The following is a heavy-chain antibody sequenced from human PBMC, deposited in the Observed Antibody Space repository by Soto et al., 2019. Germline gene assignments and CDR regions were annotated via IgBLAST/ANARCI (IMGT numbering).Heavy chain of an antibody. V-gene: IGHV4-39*07. CDR3: ARAGLNYYDSSDTYDFDY. J-gene: IGHJ4*02. Sequence: SETLSLTCTVSGGSISSSSYYWGWIRQPPGKGLEWIGSIYYSGSTYYNPSLKSRVTISVDRSKNQFSLKLSSVTAADTAVYYCARAGLNYYDSSDTYDFDYWGQGTLVTVSS. CDR2: IYYSGST. CDR1: GGSISSSSYY. D-gene: IGHD3-22*01.